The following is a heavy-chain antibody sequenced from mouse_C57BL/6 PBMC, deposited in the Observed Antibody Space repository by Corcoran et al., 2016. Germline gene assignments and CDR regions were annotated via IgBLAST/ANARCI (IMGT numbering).Heavy chain of an antibody. J-gene: IGHJ3*01. CDR2: IYPGDGDT. CDR3: ARDFYGSSPRFAY. CDR1: GYAFSSYW. V-gene: IGHV1-80*01. Sequence: QVQLQQSGAELVKPGASVKISCKASGYAFSSYWMNWVKQRPGKGLEWIGQIYPGDGDTNYNGKFKGKATLTADKSSSTAYMQLSSLTSEDSAVYFCARDFYGSSPRFAYWGQGTLVTVSA. D-gene: IGHD1-1*01.